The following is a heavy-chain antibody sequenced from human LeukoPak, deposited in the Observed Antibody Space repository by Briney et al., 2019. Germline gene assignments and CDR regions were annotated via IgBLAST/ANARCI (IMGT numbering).Heavy chain of an antibody. CDR2: ISGNGNTR. Sequence: GGSLRLSCAASGFTFSNYEMNWVRQAPGKGLEWLSYISGNGNTRYYADSVEGRFTISRDNAKNSLYLQMNSLRAEDTAVYYCARGSLVHYYGSGSYRIRAGFDSWGQGTLVTVSS. CDR1: GFTFSNYE. D-gene: IGHD3-10*01. V-gene: IGHV3-48*03. J-gene: IGHJ4*02. CDR3: ARGSLVHYYGSGSYRIRAGFDS.